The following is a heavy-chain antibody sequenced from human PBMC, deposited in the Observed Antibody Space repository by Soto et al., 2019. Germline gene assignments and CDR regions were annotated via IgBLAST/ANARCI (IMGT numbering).Heavy chain of an antibody. Sequence: QVQLQESGPGLVKPSQTLSVTCTVSGGSISSGAYYWSWIRLQPGKGLECIGYIYYSGSTYYNPSFKSRVTISVDTSENQFSLKLSSVTAADTAVYYCARYGSGSYYPTTFDYWGQGTLVTVSS. D-gene: IGHD3-10*01. CDR1: GGSISSGAYY. J-gene: IGHJ4*02. CDR2: IYYSGST. V-gene: IGHV4-31*03. CDR3: ARYGSGSYYPTTFDY.